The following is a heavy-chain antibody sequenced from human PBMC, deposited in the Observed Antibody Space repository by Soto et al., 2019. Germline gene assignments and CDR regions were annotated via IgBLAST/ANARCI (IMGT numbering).Heavy chain of an antibody. CDR2: ISAYNGNT. D-gene: IGHD6-19*01. CDR1: GYTFTSYG. J-gene: IGHJ4*02. V-gene: IGHV1-18*01. CDR3: ARDGYSSGWYGTAGAY. Sequence: ASVKVSCKASGYTFTSYGISWVRQAPGQGLEWMGWISAYNGNTNYAQKLQGRVTMTTDTSTSTAYMELRSLRSDDTAVYYCARDGYSSGWYGTAGAYWGQGTLVTVSS.